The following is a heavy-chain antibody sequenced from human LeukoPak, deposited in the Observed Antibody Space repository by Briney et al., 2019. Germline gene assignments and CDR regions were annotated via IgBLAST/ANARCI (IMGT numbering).Heavy chain of an antibody. Sequence: ASVKVSCKASGYTFTSYYMHWVRQAPGQGLEWMGIINPSGGSTSYAQKFQGRVTMTRDSSTSTVYMELSSLRSEDTAVYYCARDLRSRRGLLVPDDSKSYYYGMDVWGQGTTVTVSS. CDR1: GYTFTSYY. CDR2: INPSGGST. J-gene: IGHJ6*02. D-gene: IGHD6-6*01. V-gene: IGHV1-46*01. CDR3: ARDLRSRRGLLVPDDSKSYYYGMDV.